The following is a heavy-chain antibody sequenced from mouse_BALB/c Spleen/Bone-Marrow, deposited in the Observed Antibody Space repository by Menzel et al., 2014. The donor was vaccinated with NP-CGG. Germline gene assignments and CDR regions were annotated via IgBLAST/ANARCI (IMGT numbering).Heavy chain of an antibody. CDR1: GYSITSDYA. D-gene: IGHD3-1*01. Sequence: DVKLQESGPGLVKPSQSLSLTCTVTGYSITSDYAWNRIRQFPGNKLEWMGYISYSGSTSYNPSLKSRISITRDTSKNQFFLQLNSVTTEDTATYYCARGGARATGWFAYWGQGTLVTVSA. J-gene: IGHJ3*01. CDR3: ARGGARATGWFAY. V-gene: IGHV3-2*02. CDR2: ISYSGST.